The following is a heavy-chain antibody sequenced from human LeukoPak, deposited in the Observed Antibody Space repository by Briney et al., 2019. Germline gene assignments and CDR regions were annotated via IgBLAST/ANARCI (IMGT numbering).Heavy chain of an antibody. V-gene: IGHV4-31*03. CDR3: ARVGGVEGGFDY. Sequence: SETLSLTCTVSGGSISSGGYYWSWIRQHPGKGLEWIGYIYYGGSTYYNPSLKSRVTISVDTSKNQFSLKLSSVTAADTAVYYCARVGGVEGGFDYWGQGTLVTVSS. D-gene: IGHD2-15*01. J-gene: IGHJ4*02. CDR1: GGSISSGGYY. CDR2: IYYGGST.